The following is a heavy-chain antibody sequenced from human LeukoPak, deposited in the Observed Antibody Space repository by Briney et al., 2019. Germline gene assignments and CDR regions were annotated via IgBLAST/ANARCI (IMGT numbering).Heavy chain of an antibody. CDR3: AKGPDYDILTPIDY. CDR1: GFTFDDYA. CDR2: ISWNSGRR. D-gene: IGHD3-9*01. V-gene: IGHV3-9*03. J-gene: IGHJ4*02. Sequence: GGSLRLSCVGSGFTFDDYAMHWVRQAPGKGLEWVSGISWNSGRRGYADSVKGRFTISRDNAKTSLYLQMNSLRAEDMALYYCAKGPDYDILTPIDYWGQGTLVTVSS.